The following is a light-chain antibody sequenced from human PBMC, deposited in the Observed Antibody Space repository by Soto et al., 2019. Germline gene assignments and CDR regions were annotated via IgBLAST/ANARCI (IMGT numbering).Light chain of an antibody. CDR1: QSVSSSY. CDR2: GAS. J-gene: IGKJ1*01. CDR3: QQYGSSRT. V-gene: IGKV3-20*01. Sequence: DIVLTQSPGTLSLSPGERATLSCRASQSVSSSYLAWYQQKPGQAPRLLIYGASSRATGIPDRFSGSGSGKDFTLTISRLEPEDFAVYYCQQYGSSRTFGQGTKVDIK.